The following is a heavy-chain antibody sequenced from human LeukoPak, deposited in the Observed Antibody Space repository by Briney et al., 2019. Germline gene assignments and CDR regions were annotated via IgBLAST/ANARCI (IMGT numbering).Heavy chain of an antibody. CDR3: ARERGDPMGRGVIIKHKYYYYMDV. J-gene: IGHJ6*03. V-gene: IGHV3-7*01. CDR2: IKEDGSEK. D-gene: IGHD3-10*01. CDR1: GFTFNSYW. Sequence: GGSLRLSCAASGFTFNSYWMSWVRQAPGKGLEWVANIKEDGSEKYYVDSVKGRFTISRDNAKSSLYLKMNSLRAEDTAVYYCARERGDPMGRGVIIKHKYYYYMDVWGKGTTVTVSS.